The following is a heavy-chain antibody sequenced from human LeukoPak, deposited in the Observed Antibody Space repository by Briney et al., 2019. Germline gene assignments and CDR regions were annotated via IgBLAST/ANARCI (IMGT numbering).Heavy chain of an antibody. CDR2: IWYDGSNK. Sequence: GGSLRLSCAASGFTFSSYGMHWVRQAPGKGLEWVAVIWYDGSNKYYADSVKGRFTISRDNSKNTLYLQMNSLRAEDTAVYYCARGRGDSGYDSFDYWGQGTLVTVSS. V-gene: IGHV3-33*01. D-gene: IGHD5-12*01. CDR3: ARGRGDSGYDSFDY. CDR1: GFTFSSYG. J-gene: IGHJ4*02.